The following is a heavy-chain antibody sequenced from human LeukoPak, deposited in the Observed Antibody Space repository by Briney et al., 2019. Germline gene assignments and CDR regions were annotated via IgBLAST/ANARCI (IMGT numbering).Heavy chain of an antibody. Sequence: GGSLRLSCAASGFTFSTYSMNWVRQAPGNGLEWVSYITSSSSTIYYADSVRGRFTISRDNAKNSLYLQMNSLRDEDTAVYYCARVDWMIGAFDIWGQGTMVTVSS. J-gene: IGHJ3*02. CDR1: GFTFSTYS. D-gene: IGHD3-22*01. V-gene: IGHV3-48*02. CDR2: ITSSSSTI. CDR3: ARVDWMIGAFDI.